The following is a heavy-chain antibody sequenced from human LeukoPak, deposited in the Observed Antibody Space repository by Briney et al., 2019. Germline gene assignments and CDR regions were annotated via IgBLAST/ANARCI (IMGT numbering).Heavy chain of an antibody. CDR2: INPSGGST. V-gene: IGHV1-46*01. CDR1: GYTFTSYY. D-gene: IGHD2-2*01. Sequence: ASVKVSCKASGYTFTSYYMHWVRQAPGQGLVWMGIINPSGGSTSYAQKFQGRVTMTRDTSTSTVYMELSSLRSEDTAVYYCARDDRTSTSRYNWFDPWGQGTLVTVSS. CDR3: ARDDRTSTSRYNWFDP. J-gene: IGHJ5*02.